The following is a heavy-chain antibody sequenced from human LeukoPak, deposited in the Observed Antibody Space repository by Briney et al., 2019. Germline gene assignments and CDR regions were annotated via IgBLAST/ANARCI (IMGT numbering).Heavy chain of an antibody. CDR1: GGSISSYY. D-gene: IGHD1-26*01. CDR3: ARAAREGIVGATTGFDY. J-gene: IGHJ4*02. V-gene: IGHV4-59*08. Sequence: PSETLSLTCTVSGGSISSYYWSWIRQPPGKGLEWIGYIYYSGSTNYNPSLKSRVTISVDTSKNQFSLKLSSVTAADTAVYYCARAAREGIVGATTGFDYWGQGTLVTVSS. CDR2: IYYSGST.